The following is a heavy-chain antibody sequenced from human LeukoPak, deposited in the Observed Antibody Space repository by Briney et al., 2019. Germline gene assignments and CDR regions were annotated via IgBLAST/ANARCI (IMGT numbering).Heavy chain of an antibody. V-gene: IGHV3-21*01. CDR3: ARVVVDGHSDY. CDR2: ISTTGTYT. CDR1: GFTFSSYS. Sequence: GGSLRLSCVASGFTFSSYSMNWVRQAPGKGLEWVSSISTTGTYTHFADSVKGRFSISRDNTKSSLFLQMNSLRAEDTAVYYCARVVVDGHSDYWARESWSPSPQ. J-gene: IGHJ4*02. D-gene: IGHD2-21*01.